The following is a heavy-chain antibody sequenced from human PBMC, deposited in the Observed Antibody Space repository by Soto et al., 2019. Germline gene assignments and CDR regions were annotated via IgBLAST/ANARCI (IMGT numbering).Heavy chain of an antibody. CDR2: ISYDGSNK. CDR3: AKGTDYYGSGSYPESYYFDY. V-gene: IGHV3-30*18. J-gene: IGHJ4*02. D-gene: IGHD3-10*01. Sequence: QVQLVESGGGVVQPGRSLRLSCAASGFTFSSYGMHWVRQAPGKGLEWVAVISYDGSNKSYADSVKGRFTISRDNSKNTLYLQMNSLRAEDTAVYYCAKGTDYYGSGSYPESYYFDYWGQGTLVTVSS. CDR1: GFTFSSYG.